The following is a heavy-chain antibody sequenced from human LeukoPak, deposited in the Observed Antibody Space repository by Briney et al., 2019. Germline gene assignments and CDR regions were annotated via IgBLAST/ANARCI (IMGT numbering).Heavy chain of an antibody. CDR3: AKETSGYSCGYSLDY. J-gene: IGHJ4*02. D-gene: IGHD5-18*01. CDR1: GFTFSNYA. CDR2: ISSSGGST. V-gene: IGHV3-23*01. Sequence: GGSLRLSCAASGFTFSNYAMTWVRQAPGKGLEWVSAISSSGGSTYCADSVKGRFTISRDNSKNTLYLQMNSLRAEDTAIYYCAKETSGYSCGYSLDYWGQGTLVTVSS.